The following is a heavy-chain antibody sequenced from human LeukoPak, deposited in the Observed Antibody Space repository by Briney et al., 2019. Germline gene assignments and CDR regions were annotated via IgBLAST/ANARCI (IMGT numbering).Heavy chain of an antibody. CDR3: ARGHPYSGYDNWFDP. CDR2: IYYSGST. V-gene: IGHV4-59*01. D-gene: IGHD5-12*01. J-gene: IGHJ5*02. Sequence: PSETLSLTCTVSGGSISSYYWSWIRQPPGKGLEWIGYIYYSGSTNYNPSLKSRVTISVDTSKNQFSLKLSSVTAADTAVYYCARGHPYSGYDNWFDPWGQGTLVTVSS. CDR1: GGSISSYY.